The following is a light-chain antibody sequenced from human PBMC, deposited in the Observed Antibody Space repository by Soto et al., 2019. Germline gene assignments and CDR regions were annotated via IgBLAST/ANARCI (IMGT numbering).Light chain of an antibody. CDR1: QSITTW. V-gene: IGKV1-5*03. J-gene: IGKJ1*01. CDR3: QHYKSYSPWT. Sequence: NGSATVGAQVTIACRASQSITTWLAWYQQRPGKAPKLLIYKVSSLQSGGPSRFSGSGSGTEFTLTISSLQPDDFATYYCQHYKSYSPWTFGQGTKVDIK. CDR2: KVS.